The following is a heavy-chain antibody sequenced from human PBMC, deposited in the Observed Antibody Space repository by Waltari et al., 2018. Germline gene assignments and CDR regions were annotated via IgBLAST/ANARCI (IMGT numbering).Heavy chain of an antibody. J-gene: IGHJ4*02. CDR3: ARSSSSWYFRY. CDR2: IYSGGST. V-gene: IGHV3-53*01. CDR1: GFTVSSTY. D-gene: IGHD6-13*01. Sequence: EVQLVESGGGLIQPGGSLRLSCAASGFTVSSTYMRWVRQAPGKGLEWVSVIYSGGSTYYADTVKGRFTISRDNSKNTLYLQMNSLRAEDTAVYYCARSSSSWYFRYWGQGTLVTVSS.